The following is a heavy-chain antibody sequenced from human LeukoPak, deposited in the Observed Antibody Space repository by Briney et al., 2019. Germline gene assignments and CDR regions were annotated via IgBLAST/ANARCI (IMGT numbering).Heavy chain of an antibody. CDR3: ARALLVRNGYNYSPNYFDY. V-gene: IGHV3-53*01. D-gene: IGHD5-24*01. Sequence: PGGSLRLSCAASGLTVNSSYMNWVRQAPGKGLQWVSVIYSGGTTYYADSVKGRFTISRDNSKNTLYLQMNSLRAEDTAVYYCARALLVRNGYNYSPNYFDYWGQGTLVTVSS. CDR1: GLTVNSSY. J-gene: IGHJ4*02. CDR2: IYSGGTT.